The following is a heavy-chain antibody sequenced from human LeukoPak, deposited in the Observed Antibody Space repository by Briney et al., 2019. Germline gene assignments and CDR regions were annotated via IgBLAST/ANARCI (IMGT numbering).Heavy chain of an antibody. CDR1: GYTLTSYG. CDR2: ISAYNGNT. J-gene: IGHJ4*02. Sequence: ASVKVSCKASGYTLTSYGISWVRQAPGQGLEWMGWISAYNGNTNYAQRLQDRVTLTTDTSTNTAYLELRSLRSDDTAVYYCARGMGTTTFADFDYWGQGTLVTVSS. D-gene: IGHD1-7*01. CDR3: ARGMGTTTFADFDY. V-gene: IGHV1-18*01.